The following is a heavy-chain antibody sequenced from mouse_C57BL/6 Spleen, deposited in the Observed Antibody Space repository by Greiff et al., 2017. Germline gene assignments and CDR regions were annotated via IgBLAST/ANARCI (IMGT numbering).Heavy chain of an antibody. V-gene: IGHV1-82*01. CDR3: ATAYYDYAFGY. J-gene: IGHJ2*01. Sequence: VQLQQSGPELVKPGASVKISCKASGYAFSSSWMNWVKQRLGKGLEWIGRIYPGDGDTNYNGKFKGKATLTADKSSSTAYMQLSSLTSEDSAVYFCATAYYDYAFGYWGQGTTLTVSS. CDR1: GYAFSSSW. D-gene: IGHD2-4*01. CDR2: IYPGDGDT.